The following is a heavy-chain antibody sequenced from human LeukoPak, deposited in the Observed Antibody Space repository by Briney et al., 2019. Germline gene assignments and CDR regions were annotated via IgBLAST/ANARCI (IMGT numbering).Heavy chain of an antibody. V-gene: IGHV3-23*01. J-gene: IGHJ4*02. CDR1: GFTFSSYA. Sequence: GGSLRLSCAASGFTFSSYAMSWVRQAPGKGLEWVSAISGSGGSTYYADSVKGRFTISRDNSKNTLYLQMNSLRAEDTAVYYCARDYYDSSGYDFHFDYWGQGTLVAVSS. D-gene: IGHD3-22*01. CDR3: ARDYYDSSGYDFHFDY. CDR2: ISGSGGST.